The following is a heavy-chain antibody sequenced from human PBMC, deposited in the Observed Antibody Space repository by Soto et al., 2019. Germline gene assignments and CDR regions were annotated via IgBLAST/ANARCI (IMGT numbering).Heavy chain of an antibody. CDR2: ISSSGSTI. J-gene: IGHJ6*02. D-gene: IGHD3-10*01. CDR3: ARSLITMVRGVILYYYYGMGV. V-gene: IGHV3-48*03. Sequence: GGSLRLSCAASGFTFSSYEMNWVRQAPGKGLEWVSYISSSGSTIYYADSVKGRFTISRDNAKNSLYLQMNSLRAEDTAVYYCARSLITMVRGVILYYYYGMGVWGQGTTVTVSS. CDR1: GFTFSSYE.